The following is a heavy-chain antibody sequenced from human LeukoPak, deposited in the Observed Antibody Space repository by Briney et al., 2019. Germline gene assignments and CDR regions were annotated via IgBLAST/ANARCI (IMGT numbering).Heavy chain of an antibody. Sequence: GGSLRLFCAASGFTFSSYWMHWVRQAPGKGRVWVSRINSDGSSTSYADSVKGRFTLSRDNAKNTLYLQMNSLRAEDTAVYYCSRAHSSSPHFDYWGQGTLVTVSS. D-gene: IGHD6-6*01. CDR2: INSDGSST. J-gene: IGHJ4*02. CDR3: SRAHSSSPHFDY. V-gene: IGHV3-74*01. CDR1: GFTFSSYW.